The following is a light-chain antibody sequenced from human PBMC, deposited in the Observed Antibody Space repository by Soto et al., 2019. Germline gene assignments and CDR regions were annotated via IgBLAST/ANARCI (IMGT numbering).Light chain of an antibody. CDR1: QDIANY. CDR2: ATS. Sequence: DIQMTQSPSTLSASVGDRVTITCRASQDIANYLAWYQQKPGKAPQFLIYATSTFQSGVPSRFSGSGSGTDFTLTISSLQSEDFAVYYCQQHNNWPPITFGQGTRLEIK. CDR3: QQHNNWPPIT. V-gene: IGKV1-9*01. J-gene: IGKJ5*01.